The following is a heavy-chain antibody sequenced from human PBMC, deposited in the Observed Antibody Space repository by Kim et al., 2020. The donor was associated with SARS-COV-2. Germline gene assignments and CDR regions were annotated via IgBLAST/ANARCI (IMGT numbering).Heavy chain of an antibody. Sequence: TDYDSSLKGRVTVSVDTSKNPLSLRLTSVTAADTAVYFCARGGTYYLDSWGQGTLVTVSS. CDR2: T. V-gene: IGHV4-4*07. J-gene: IGHJ5*01. CDR3: ARGGTYYLDS. D-gene: IGHD3-10*01.